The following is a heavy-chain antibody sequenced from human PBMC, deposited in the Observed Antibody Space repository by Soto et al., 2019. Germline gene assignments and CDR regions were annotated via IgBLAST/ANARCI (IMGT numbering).Heavy chain of an antibody. Sequence: QVQLVQSGAEVKKPGASVKVSCKASGYTFTSYDINWVRQATGQGLEWMGWMNPNSGNTGYAQKFQGRVTMTRKTSISTAYMELSSLRSEDTAVYYCARVPHRYFDWLSSGRPRYYYYGMDVWGQGTTVTVSS. D-gene: IGHD3-9*01. CDR2: MNPNSGNT. V-gene: IGHV1-8*01. CDR3: ARVPHRYFDWLSSGRPRYYYYGMDV. CDR1: GYTFTSYD. J-gene: IGHJ6*02.